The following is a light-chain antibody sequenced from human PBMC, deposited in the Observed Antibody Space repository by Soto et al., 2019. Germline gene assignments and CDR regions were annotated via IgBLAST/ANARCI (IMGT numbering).Light chain of an antibody. CDR2: DAS. Sequence: EIVLTQSPATLSLSPGERATLSCRASQSVSSYLAWYQQKPGQAPRLLIYDASNRATGIPARFSGSGSGTDFTLTISSLEPEDFAVYYCQQRSNWPPRVPITFGQGTRLEIK. CDR1: QSVSSY. CDR3: QQRSNWPPRVPIT. J-gene: IGKJ5*01. V-gene: IGKV3-11*01.